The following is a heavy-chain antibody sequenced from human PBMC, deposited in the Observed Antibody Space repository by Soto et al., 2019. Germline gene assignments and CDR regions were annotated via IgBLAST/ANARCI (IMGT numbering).Heavy chain of an antibody. CDR1: GYTFTSYA. D-gene: IGHD6-13*01. CDR3: ARVPLTQMKAAAGLY. CDR2: INAGNGNT. J-gene: IGHJ4*02. V-gene: IGHV1-3*01. Sequence: GASVKVSCKASGYTFTSYAMHWVRQAPGQRLEWMGWINAGNGNTKYSQKFQGRVTITRDTSASTAYMELSSLRSEDTAVYYCARVPLTQMKAAAGLYWGQGTLVTVSS.